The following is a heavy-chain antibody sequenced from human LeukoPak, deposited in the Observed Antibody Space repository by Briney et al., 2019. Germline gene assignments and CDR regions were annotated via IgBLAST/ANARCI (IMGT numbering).Heavy chain of an antibody. Sequence: KDGESLKISFKGSGXSFTSYCIGWVRQMPGKGLEWMGIIYPDDSDTRYSPSFQGQVTISADRSINTTYLQWSSLKASDTAMYYCARLYYDASGYPDYWGQGALVTVSS. CDR1: GXSFTSYC. V-gene: IGHV5-51*01. CDR2: IYPDDSDT. D-gene: IGHD3-22*01. J-gene: IGHJ4*02. CDR3: ARLYYDASGYPDY.